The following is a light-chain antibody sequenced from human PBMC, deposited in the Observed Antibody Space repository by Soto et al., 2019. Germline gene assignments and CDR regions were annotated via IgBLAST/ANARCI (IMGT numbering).Light chain of an antibody. CDR3: QQRSNWPWT. J-gene: IGKJ1*01. CDR2: DAS. V-gene: IGKV3-11*01. Sequence: EIVLTQSPATLSLSPGERXTLSCRASQSVRSNLAWYQQKPGQAPRLLIYDASNRATGIPGRFSGSGSGTDFTLTISNLEPEDFAVYYCQQRSNWPWTFGQGAKVEIK. CDR1: QSVRSN.